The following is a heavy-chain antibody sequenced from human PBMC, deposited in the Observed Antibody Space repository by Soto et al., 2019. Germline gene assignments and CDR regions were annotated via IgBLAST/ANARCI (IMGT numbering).Heavy chain of an antibody. J-gene: IGHJ4*02. Sequence: GGSLRLSCVTYGLTFTDYWMSWVRQAPGKGLEWVGFIRSKAYGGTTEYAASVKGRFTISRDDSKSIAYLQMNSLKGEDTAVYYCAKGRGSGWAWYFDNWGQGTLVTVSS. CDR1: GLTFTDYW. CDR2: IRSKAYGGTT. V-gene: IGHV3-49*04. CDR3: AKGRGSGWAWYFDN. D-gene: IGHD6-19*01.